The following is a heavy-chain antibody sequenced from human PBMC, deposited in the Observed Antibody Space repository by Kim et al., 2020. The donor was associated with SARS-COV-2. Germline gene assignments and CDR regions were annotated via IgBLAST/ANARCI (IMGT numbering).Heavy chain of an antibody. Sequence: SETLSLTCTVSGGSISSYYWSWIRQPAGKGLEWIGRIYTSGSTNYNPSLKSRVTMSVDTSKNQFSLKLSSVTAADTAVYYCARDWFYYYDSSGYYYYYYGMAVWGQGTTVTVSS. D-gene: IGHD3-22*01. CDR3: ARDWFYYYDSSGYYYYYYGMAV. J-gene: IGHJ6*02. V-gene: IGHV4-4*07. CDR2: IYTSGST. CDR1: GGSISSYY.